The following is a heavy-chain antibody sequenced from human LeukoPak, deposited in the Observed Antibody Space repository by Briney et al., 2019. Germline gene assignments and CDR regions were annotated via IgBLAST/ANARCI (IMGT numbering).Heavy chain of an antibody. J-gene: IGHJ5*02. D-gene: IGHD2-15*01. V-gene: IGHV4-39*02. CDR2: LDDSGNT. CDR1: SGSVRSNYYS. Sequence: SETLSLTCSVSSGSVRSNYYSWAGIRQATGKGLEWAGGLDDSGNTYYNPSLKSRLTISVDTSQNHFSLNLKSVAAADTSVYYCARRLRIGAAEWFDPWGQGIMVTVSS. CDR3: ARRLRIGAAEWFDP.